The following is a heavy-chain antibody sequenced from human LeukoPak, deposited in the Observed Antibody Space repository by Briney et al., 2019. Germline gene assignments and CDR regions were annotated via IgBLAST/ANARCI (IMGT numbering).Heavy chain of an antibody. CDR3: ARGYSGSYYDYYYYMDV. D-gene: IGHD1-26*01. CDR2: MNPNSGNT. CDR1: GYTFTSYF. Sequence: ASVKVSCKASGYTFTSYFMHWVRQATGQGLEWMGWMNPNSGNTGYAQKFQGRVTMTRNTSISTAYMELSSLRSEDTAVYYCARGYSGSYYDYYYYMDVWGKGTTVTISS. V-gene: IGHV1-8*02. J-gene: IGHJ6*03.